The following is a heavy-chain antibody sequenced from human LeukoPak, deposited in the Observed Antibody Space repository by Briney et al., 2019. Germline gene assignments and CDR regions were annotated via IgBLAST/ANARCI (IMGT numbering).Heavy chain of an antibody. V-gene: IGHV3-23*01. CDR3: ASRTWIGAGYYAFDI. J-gene: IGHJ3*02. D-gene: IGHD1-26*01. CDR1: GFTLTNHA. Sequence: GGSLRLSCTASGFTLTNHAVSWVRQAPGKGLEWVSAEGSAGGTYYADSVKGRFTISRDNSQNTLSLQLNSLRVEDTAVYYCASRTWIGAGYYAFDIWGQGTIVTVSS. CDR2: EGSAGGT.